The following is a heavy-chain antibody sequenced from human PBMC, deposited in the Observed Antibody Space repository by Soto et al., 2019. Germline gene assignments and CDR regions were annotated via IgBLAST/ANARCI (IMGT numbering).Heavy chain of an antibody. CDR1: GFTFSNAW. D-gene: IGHD3-22*01. J-gene: IGHJ4*02. CDR3: TTHTYYYDSSGYYRYFDY. V-gene: IGHV3-15*01. Sequence: EVQLVESGGGLVQPGGSLRLSCAASGFTFSNAWMSWVRQAPGKGLEWVGRIKSKTDGGTTDYAAPVKGRFTISRDDSKNTLYLQMNSLKTEDTAVYYCTTHTYYYDSSGYYRYFDYWGQGTLVTVSS. CDR2: IKSKTDGGTT.